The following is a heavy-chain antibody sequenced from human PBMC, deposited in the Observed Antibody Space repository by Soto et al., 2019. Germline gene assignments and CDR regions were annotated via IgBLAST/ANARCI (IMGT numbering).Heavy chain of an antibody. D-gene: IGHD6-13*01. Sequence: EVQLVESGGGWVQPGRSLRLSCAASGFTFDVYAMHWVWLAPGKGLEWVSGINYNSGSVGYADSVKGRFTISRDNAKNSLHLQMNSLRAEDTAVYYCAKDISLRGWVYLVVEYWGQGTLVTVSP. CDR1: GFTFDVYA. CDR3: AKDISLRGWVYLVVEY. V-gene: IGHV3-9*01. CDR2: INYNSGSV. J-gene: IGHJ4*02.